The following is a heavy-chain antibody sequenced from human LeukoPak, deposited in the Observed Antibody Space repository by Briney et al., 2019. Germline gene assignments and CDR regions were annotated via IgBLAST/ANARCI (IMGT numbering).Heavy chain of an antibody. Sequence: ASVKVSCKASGYTFTGYYMHWVRQAPGQGLEWMGWINPNSGGTNYAQKFQGWVTMTRDTSISTAYMELSRLRSDDTAVYYCARVVRVGATIAVAGTRYFDYWGQGTLVTVSS. CDR3: ARVVRVGATIAVAGTRYFDY. V-gene: IGHV1-2*04. D-gene: IGHD6-19*01. CDR2: INPNSGGT. CDR1: GYTFTGYY. J-gene: IGHJ4*02.